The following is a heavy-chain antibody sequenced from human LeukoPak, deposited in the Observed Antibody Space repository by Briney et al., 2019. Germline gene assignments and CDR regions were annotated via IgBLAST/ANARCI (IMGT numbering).Heavy chain of an antibody. CDR1: GYTFTSYD. CDR2: MNPNSGNT. Sequence: GASVKVSCKASGYTFTSYDINWVRQATGQGLEWMGWMNPNSGNTGYAQKFQGRVTITRNTSISTAYMGLSSLRSEDTAVYYCARLGYCSSTSCYTANHYYYYYYMDVWGKGTTVTVSS. CDR3: ARLGYCSSTSCYTANHYYYYYYMDV. V-gene: IGHV1-8*03. J-gene: IGHJ6*03. D-gene: IGHD2-2*02.